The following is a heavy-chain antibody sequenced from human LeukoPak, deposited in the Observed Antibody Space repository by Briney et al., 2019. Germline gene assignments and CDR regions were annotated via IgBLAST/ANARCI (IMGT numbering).Heavy chain of an antibody. D-gene: IGHD3-10*01. J-gene: IGHJ4*02. CDR2: IYYSGST. V-gene: IGHV4-59*01. Sequence: SETLSLTCTVPGGSISSYYWSWIRQPPGKGLEWIGYIYYSGSTNYNPSLKSRVTISVDTSKNQFSLKLSSVTAADTAVYYCARGTMVRGVYDYWGQGTLVTVSS. CDR1: GGSISSYY. CDR3: ARGTMVRGVYDY.